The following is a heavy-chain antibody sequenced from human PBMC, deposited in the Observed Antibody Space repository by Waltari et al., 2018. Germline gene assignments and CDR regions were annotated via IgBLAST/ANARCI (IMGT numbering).Heavy chain of an antibody. Sequence: EVQLLESGGDLVQPGGSLRLSCVASGFNFGSFAMTWVRQVPGKGLEWGCSITGGGPDTYYRDAVGGRFTISRDNSKNTLYRQMSSLRSEDTAVYFCAKAPLGYCNGASCYPLDYWGQGTLVTVSS. CDR2: ITGGGPDT. V-gene: IGHV3-23*02. D-gene: IGHD2-15*01. J-gene: IGHJ4*02. CDR3: AKAPLGYCNGASCYPLDY. CDR1: GFNFGSFA.